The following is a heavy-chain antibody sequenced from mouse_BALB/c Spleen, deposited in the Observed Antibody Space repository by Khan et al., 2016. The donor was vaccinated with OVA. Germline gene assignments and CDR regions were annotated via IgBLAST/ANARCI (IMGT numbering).Heavy chain of an antibody. CDR3: ARIYGSDFDY. V-gene: IGHV1-20*02. CDR2: INPHIGET. D-gene: IGHD1-1*01. Sequence: VQLKQSGPELVKPGVSVKISCKASGYSFTGYFMNWVMQSHGKSLEWIGRINPHIGETFYNQKFKGKATLTVDESSSTAHMELRSLASEDSAVYYCARIYGSDFDYWGQGTTLTVSS. CDR1: GYSFTGYF. J-gene: IGHJ2*01.